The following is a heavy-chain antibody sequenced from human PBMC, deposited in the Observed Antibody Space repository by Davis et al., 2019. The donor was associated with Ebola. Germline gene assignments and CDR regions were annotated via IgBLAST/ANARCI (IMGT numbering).Heavy chain of an antibody. V-gene: IGHV3-30-3*01. CDR1: GFTFSSYA. Sequence: GGPLRLSCAASGFTFSSYAMHWVRQAPGKGLEWVAVISYDGSNKYYADSVKGRFTISRANSKNTLYLQMNSLRAEDTAVYYCARGLWDYYGSGLPKYFDIWGQGTSVTVAS. D-gene: IGHD3-10*01. CDR3: ARGLWDYYGSGLPKYFDI. CDR2: ISYDGSNK. J-gene: IGHJ4*02.